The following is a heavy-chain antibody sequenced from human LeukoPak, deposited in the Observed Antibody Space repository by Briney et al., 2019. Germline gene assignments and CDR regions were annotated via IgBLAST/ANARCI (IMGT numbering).Heavy chain of an antibody. Sequence: PSETLSLTCTVSGGSIRGGGYYWSWFRQPPGKGLEWIGDIYYSGSTNYNPSLKSRVTISVDTSKNQFSLKLSSVTAADTAVYYCARVGNDFWSGKKFDPWGQGTLVTVSS. D-gene: IGHD3-3*01. CDR3: ARVGNDFWSGKKFDP. J-gene: IGHJ5*02. CDR1: GGSIRGGGYY. V-gene: IGHV4-61*08. CDR2: IYYSGST.